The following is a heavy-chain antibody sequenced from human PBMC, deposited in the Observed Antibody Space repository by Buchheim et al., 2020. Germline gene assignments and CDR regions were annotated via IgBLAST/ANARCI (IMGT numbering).Heavy chain of an antibody. CDR1: GFSFRDYG. D-gene: IGHD3-10*01. CDR2: ISYDRSKK. J-gene: IGHJ6*02. CDR3: TKAFYYGSGDYYSRMGYFFGMDV. V-gene: IGHV3-30*18. Sequence: QVQVVESGGGVVQPGGSPRLSCGASGFSFRDYGMHWVRQAPGKGLEWVAVISYDRSKKYYGDSVKGRFTISRDNSKNMVFFQMNSLRVEDTAVYYCTKAFYYGSGDYYSRMGYFFGMDVWGPGTT.